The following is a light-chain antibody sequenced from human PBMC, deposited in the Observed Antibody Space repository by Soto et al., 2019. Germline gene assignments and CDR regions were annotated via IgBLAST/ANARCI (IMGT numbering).Light chain of an antibody. CDR2: AAS. CDR3: EQASSFPLT. J-gene: IGKJ2*01. V-gene: IGKV1-12*01. Sequence: DIQMTQSPSSVSASVGDRVTITCRASQGIAAYLAWYQQKPGKAPNLLIYAASSLQSGVPSRFSGSGSGTDFTLTISSLQPEDFATYYCEQASSFPLTFGQGTRLEIK. CDR1: QGIAAY.